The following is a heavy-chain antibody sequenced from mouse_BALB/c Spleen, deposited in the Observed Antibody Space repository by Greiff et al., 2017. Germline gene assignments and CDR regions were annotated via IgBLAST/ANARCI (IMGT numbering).Heavy chain of an antibody. J-gene: IGHJ2*01. Sequence: EVHLVESGGDLVKPGGSLKLSCAASGFTFSSYGMSWVRQTPDKRLEWVATISSGGSYTYYPDSVKGRFTISRDNAKNTLYLQMSSLKSEDTAMYYCARHWGWLLEDYFDYWGQGTTLTGSS. V-gene: IGHV5-6*01. CDR3: ARHWGWLLEDYFDY. CDR2: ISSGGSYT. CDR1: GFTFSSYG. D-gene: IGHD2-3*01.